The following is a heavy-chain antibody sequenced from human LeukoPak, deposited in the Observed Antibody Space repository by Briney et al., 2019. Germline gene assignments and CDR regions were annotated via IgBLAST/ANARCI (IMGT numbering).Heavy chain of an antibody. J-gene: IGHJ6*02. CDR2: IYYSGST. Sequence: PSETLSLTCTVSGGSISSYYWSWIRQPPGKGLEWIGYIYYSGSTNYNPSLKSRVTISVDTSKNQFSLKLSSMTAADTAVYYCARGDGYWGYYGMDVWGQGTTVTVSS. CDR3: ARGDGYWGYYGMDV. V-gene: IGHV4-59*01. D-gene: IGHD5-24*01. CDR1: GGSISSYY.